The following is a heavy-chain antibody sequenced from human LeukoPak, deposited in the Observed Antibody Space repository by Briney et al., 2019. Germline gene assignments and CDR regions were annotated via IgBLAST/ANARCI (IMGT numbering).Heavy chain of an antibody. CDR2: INHSGST. CDR1: GDSISRNDYY. J-gene: IGHJ4*02. Sequence: PSETLSLTCTVSGDSISRNDYYWGWIRQPPGKGLEWIGEINHSGSTNYNPSLKSRVTISVDTSKNQFSLKLSSVTAADTAVYYCARVIYGVSSSYYFDYWGQGTLVTVSS. D-gene: IGHD4-17*01. CDR3: ARVIYGVSSSYYFDY. V-gene: IGHV4-39*07.